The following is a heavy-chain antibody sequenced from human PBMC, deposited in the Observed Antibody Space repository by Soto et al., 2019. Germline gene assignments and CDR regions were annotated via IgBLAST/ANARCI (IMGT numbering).Heavy chain of an antibody. D-gene: IGHD3-22*01. CDR3: ARVFPYYYDSSGSTRPYYFDY. V-gene: IGHV4-59*01. CDR2: IYYSGST. J-gene: IGHJ4*02. Sequence: SETLSLTCTVSGGSISSYYWSWIRQPPGKGLEWIGYIYYSGSTNYNPSLKSRVTISVDTSKNQFSLKLSYVTAADTAMYYCARVFPYYYDSSGSTRPYYFDYWGQGTLVTVSS. CDR1: GGSISSYY.